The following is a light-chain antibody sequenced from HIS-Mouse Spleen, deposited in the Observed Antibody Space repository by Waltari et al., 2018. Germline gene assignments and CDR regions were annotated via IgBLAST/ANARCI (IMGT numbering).Light chain of an antibody. CDR1: ALPTQY. CDR3: QSADSSGTYV. J-gene: IGLJ2*01. V-gene: IGLV3-25*03. Sequence: SYELTQPPSVSVSPGQTARITCSGDALPTQYAYWYQQKPGQAPGLVIYKDSERPSGIPERFSGSSSGTTVTLTISGVQAEDEADYYCQSADSSGTYVFGGGTKLTVL. CDR2: KDS.